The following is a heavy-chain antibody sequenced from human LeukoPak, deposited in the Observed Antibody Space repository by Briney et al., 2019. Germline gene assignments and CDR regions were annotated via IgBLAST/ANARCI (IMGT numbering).Heavy chain of an antibody. V-gene: IGHV4-59*02. CDR3: ARARYANAWYAFDI. CDR1: GGSVSSYY. J-gene: IGHJ3*02. Sequence: SETLSLTCAVSGGSVSSYYWSWIRRPPGRGLEWIAYLSHSGSSDSNPSLTSRVTTLVDTSKNQFSLKLTSMTAADTAVYYCARARYANAWYAFDIWGHGTMVTVSS. CDR2: LSHSGSS. D-gene: IGHD2-2*01.